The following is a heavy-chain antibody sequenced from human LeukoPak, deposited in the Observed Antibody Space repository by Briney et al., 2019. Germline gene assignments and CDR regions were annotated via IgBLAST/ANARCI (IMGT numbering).Heavy chain of an antibody. J-gene: IGHJ5*02. Sequence: PGRSLRLSCAASGFSFSSNGMHWVRQAPGKGLEWVALIWYDGSNKYYADSVKGLFTISRDNSKNTLYLQMNSLRAEDTAVYYCARDLSSLDPWGQGTLVTVSS. CDR1: GFSFSSNG. CDR2: IWYDGSNK. D-gene: IGHD2-2*01. V-gene: IGHV3-33*01. CDR3: ARDLSSLDP.